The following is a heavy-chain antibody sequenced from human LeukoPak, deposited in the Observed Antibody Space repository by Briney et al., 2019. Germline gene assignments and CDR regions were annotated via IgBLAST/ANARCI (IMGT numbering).Heavy chain of an antibody. CDR2: ISPSGST. J-gene: IGHJ5*02. D-gene: IGHD6-13*01. V-gene: IGHV4-61*02. Sequence: PSETLSLTCTVSGGSINGGNYYWTWLRQPAGKGLEWIGRISPSGSTNHNPSLTSRVTISVDTSKNQFSLKLSSVTAADTAVYYCARENPPSAAADPWGQGTLVTVSS. CDR1: GGSINGGNYY. CDR3: ARENPPSAAADP.